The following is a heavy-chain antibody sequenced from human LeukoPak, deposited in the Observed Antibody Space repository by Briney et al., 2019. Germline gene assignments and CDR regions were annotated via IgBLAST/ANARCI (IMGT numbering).Heavy chain of an antibody. D-gene: IGHD6-19*01. Sequence: ASVKVSCKVSGYTLTELSMHWVRQAPGKGLEWMGGFDPEDGETIYAQKFQGRVTMTEDTSTDIAYMELSSLRSEDTAVYYCATVRGIAVANWFDPWGQGTLVTVSS. CDR3: ATVRGIAVANWFDP. J-gene: IGHJ5*02. CDR1: GYTLTELS. CDR2: FDPEDGET. V-gene: IGHV1-24*01.